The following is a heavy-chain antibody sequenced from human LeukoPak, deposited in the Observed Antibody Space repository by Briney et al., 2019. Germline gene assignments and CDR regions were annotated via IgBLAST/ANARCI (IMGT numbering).Heavy chain of an antibody. D-gene: IGHD5-24*01. Sequence: SETLSHTCTVSGGSISSSSYYWGWIRQPPGKGLEWIGSIYYSGSTYYKPSLRSRVTISVDTSKSQFSLKLSSVTAADTAVYYCARHQGGDGYSYYYYYMDVWGKGTTVTVSS. CDR3: ARHQGGDGYSYYYYYMDV. CDR1: GGSISSSSYY. J-gene: IGHJ6*03. V-gene: IGHV4-39*01. CDR2: IYYSGST.